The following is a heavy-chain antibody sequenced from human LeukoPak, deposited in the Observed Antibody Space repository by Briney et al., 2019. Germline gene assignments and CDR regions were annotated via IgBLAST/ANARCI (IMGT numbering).Heavy chain of an antibody. CDR2: INPNSGGT. D-gene: IGHD6-19*01. J-gene: IGHJ6*02. Sequence: EASVKVSCKASGYTFTGYYMHWVRQAPGQGLEWMGWINPNSGGTNYAQKFQGRVTMTRDTSISTAYMELSRLRSDDTAVYYCARTAVADTPYYCYGMDVWGQGTTVTVSS. CDR3: ARTAVADTPYYCYGMDV. V-gene: IGHV1-2*02. CDR1: GYTFTGYY.